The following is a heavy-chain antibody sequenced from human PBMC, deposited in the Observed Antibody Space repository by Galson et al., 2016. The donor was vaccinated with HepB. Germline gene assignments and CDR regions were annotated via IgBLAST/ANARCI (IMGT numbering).Heavy chain of an antibody. D-gene: IGHD3-10*01. CDR3: ARGGGFGELPPWGMDV. V-gene: IGHV3-13*01. Sequence: SLRLSCAASGFTFSSYDMYWVRQATGKGLEWVSTIGTAGDTYCPDSMKGRFTISREDAKNSLYLQMNSLRAGDTAVYYCARGGGFGELPPWGMDVWGKGTTVTVSS. CDR2: IGTAGDT. CDR1: GFTFSSYD. J-gene: IGHJ6*04.